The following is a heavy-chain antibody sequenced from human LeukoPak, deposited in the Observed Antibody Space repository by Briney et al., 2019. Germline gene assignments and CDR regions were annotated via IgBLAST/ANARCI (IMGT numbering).Heavy chain of an antibody. CDR2: IYYSGST. J-gene: IGHJ4*02. Sequence: SETLSLTCTVSGGSISSGGYYWSWIRQHPGKGLEWIGYIYYSGSTYYNPSLKSRVTISVDTSKNQFSLKLSSVTAADTAVYYCARVPTDYYDSSGYHEYFDYWGQGTLVTVSS. D-gene: IGHD3-22*01. CDR3: ARVPTDYYDSSGYHEYFDY. V-gene: IGHV4-31*03. CDR1: GGSISSGGYY.